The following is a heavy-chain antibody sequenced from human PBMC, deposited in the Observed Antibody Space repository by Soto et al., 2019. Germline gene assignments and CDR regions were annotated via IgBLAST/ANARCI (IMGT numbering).Heavy chain of an antibody. V-gene: IGHV1-18*01. D-gene: IGHD6-19*01. CDR1: AYTFTSYG. J-gene: IGHJ4*02. CDR3: ATTIAGYSSGWPTL. Sequence: ASVKVSCKASAYTFTSYGISWVRQAPGQGLEWMGAISGYNGDRIYAQKFQGRVTLTTDTSKNTLYLQMNSLRAEDTAVYYCATTIAGYSSGWPTLWGQGTLVTVSS. CDR2: ISGYNGDR.